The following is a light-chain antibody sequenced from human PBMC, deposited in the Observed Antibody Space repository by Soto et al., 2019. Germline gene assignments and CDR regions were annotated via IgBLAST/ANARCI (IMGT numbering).Light chain of an antibody. CDR3: SSYTSSSTIYV. V-gene: IGLV2-14*01. CDR2: EVS. CDR1: SSDIGGYNY. J-gene: IGLJ1*01. Sequence: QSVLAQPASVSGSPGQSITISCAGTSSDIGGYNYVSWYQQHPGKAPKVMIYEVSNRPSGVSNRFSGSKSGNTASLTISGLQAEDEADYYCSSYTSSSTIYVFGSGTKVTV.